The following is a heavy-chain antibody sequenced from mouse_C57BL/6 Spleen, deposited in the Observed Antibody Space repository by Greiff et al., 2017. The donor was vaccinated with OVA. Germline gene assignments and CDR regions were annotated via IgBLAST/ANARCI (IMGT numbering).Heavy chain of an antibody. J-gene: IGHJ1*03. V-gene: IGHV1-7*01. CDR1: GYTFTSYW. Sequence: QVQLQQSGAELAKPGASVKLSCKASGYTFTSYWMHWVKQRPGQGLEWIGYINPSSGYTKYNQKFKDKATLTADKSSRTAYMQLSSLTSEDDAVYYCGGGGREHSFDVWGTGTTVTVSA. D-gene: IGHD1-1*02. CDR2: INPSSGYT. CDR3: GGGGREHSFDV.